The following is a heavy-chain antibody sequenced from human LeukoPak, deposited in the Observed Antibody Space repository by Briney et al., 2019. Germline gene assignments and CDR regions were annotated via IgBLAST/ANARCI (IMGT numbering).Heavy chain of an antibody. V-gene: IGHV1-69*05. CDR3: AREGDYYDSSGYYTRSHAFDI. Sequence: SSVKVSCKASGGTFSSYAISWVRQAPGQGLEWMGGIIPIFGTASYAQKFQGRVTITTDESTSTAYMELSSLRSEDTAVYYCAREGDYYDSSGYYTRSHAFDIWGQGTMVTVSS. CDR2: IIPIFGTA. CDR1: GGTFSSYA. D-gene: IGHD3-22*01. J-gene: IGHJ3*02.